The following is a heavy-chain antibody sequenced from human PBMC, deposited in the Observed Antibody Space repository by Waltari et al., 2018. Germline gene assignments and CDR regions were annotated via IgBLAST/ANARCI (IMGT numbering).Heavy chain of an antibody. CDR3: ARGAGYCSGGSCYSRGDYYYYMDV. J-gene: IGHJ6*03. CDR2: ITPILGEA. V-gene: IGHV1-69*01. Sequence: QVQLVQSGAEVKKPGSSVKVSCKASGGTFSSYAISWVRQAPGQGLEWMGGITPILGEANKAQRFQGRGTITADESTGTAYMELSSLRSEDTAVYYCARGAGYCSGGSCYSRGDYYYYMDVWGKGTTVTVSS. CDR1: GGTFSSYA. D-gene: IGHD2-15*01.